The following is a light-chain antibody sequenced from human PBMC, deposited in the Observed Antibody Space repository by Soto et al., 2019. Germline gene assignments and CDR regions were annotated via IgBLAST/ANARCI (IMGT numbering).Light chain of an antibody. CDR2: GAS. V-gene: IGKV3-20*01. Sequence: EIVLTQSPGTLSLSPGERATLSCRASQSVSSSYLAWYQQKPGQAPRLLIYGASSRATGIPDRFSGSGSGTDFTLTISRLKPEDFAVYYCQQYGSSPLWTFGQGTKVEIK. J-gene: IGKJ1*01. CDR3: QQYGSSPLWT. CDR1: QSVSSSY.